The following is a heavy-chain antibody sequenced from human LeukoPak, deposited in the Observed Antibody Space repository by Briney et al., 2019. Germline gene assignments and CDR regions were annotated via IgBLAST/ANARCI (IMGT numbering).Heavy chain of an antibody. CDR1: GYTFTSYD. Sequence: ASVKVSCKASGYTFTSYDINWVRQATGQGLEWMGWMNPNSGNTGYAQKFQGRVTMTRNTSISTAYMELSSLRSEDTAVYYCARCGNVISALGPNYFDYWGQGTLVTVSS. CDR2: MNPNSGNT. D-gene: IGHD3/OR15-3a*01. CDR3: ARCGNVISALGPNYFDY. J-gene: IGHJ4*02. V-gene: IGHV1-8*01.